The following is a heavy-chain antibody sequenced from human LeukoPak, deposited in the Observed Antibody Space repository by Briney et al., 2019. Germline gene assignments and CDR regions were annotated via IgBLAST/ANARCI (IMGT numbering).Heavy chain of an antibody. CDR3: ASARGYSSEYK. D-gene: IGHD6-19*01. Sequence: PGGSLRLSCAASGFTFNTYVISWVRQAPGKRLEWVSSMSGSGSSTYYADSVKGRFTISRDNSKNTLYLRMNSLRAEDTAVYYCASARGYSSEYKGGQGTLVTVSS. J-gene: IGHJ4*02. CDR1: GFTFNTYV. CDR2: MSGSGSST. V-gene: IGHV3-23*01.